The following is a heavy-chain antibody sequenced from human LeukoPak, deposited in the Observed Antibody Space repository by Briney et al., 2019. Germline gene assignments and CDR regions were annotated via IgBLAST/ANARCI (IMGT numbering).Heavy chain of an antibody. J-gene: IGHJ4*02. CDR2: ISSNGGST. V-gene: IGHV3-64*01. D-gene: IGHD3-3*01. CDR3: ARGCDFWSGYWSHSDY. Sequence: GSLRLPCAASGFTFSSYAMHWVRQAPGKGLEYVSAISSNGGSTYYANSVKGRFTISRDNSKNTLYLQMGSLRAEDLAVYYCARGCDFWSGYWSHSDYWGQGTLVTVSS. CDR1: GFTFSSYA.